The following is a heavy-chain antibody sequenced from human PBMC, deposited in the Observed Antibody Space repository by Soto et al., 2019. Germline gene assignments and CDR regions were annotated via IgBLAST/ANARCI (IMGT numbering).Heavy chain of an antibody. J-gene: IGHJ5*02. D-gene: IGHD3-10*01. CDR3: ARDDSGSPNNWFDP. Sequence: SETLSLTCTVSGGSISSYYWSWIRQPPGKGLEWIGYIYYSGSTNYNPSLKSRVTISVDTSKNQFSLKLSSVTAADTAVYYCARDDSGSPNNWFDPWGQGTLVTVSS. CDR1: GGSISSYY. CDR2: IYYSGST. V-gene: IGHV4-59*01.